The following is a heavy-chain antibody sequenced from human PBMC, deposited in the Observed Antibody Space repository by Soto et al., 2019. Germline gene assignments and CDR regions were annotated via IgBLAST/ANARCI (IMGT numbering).Heavy chain of an antibody. J-gene: IGHJ4*02. CDR3: ARVFPIGYCSGGSCYGSDY. CDR2: INWNGGST. Sequence: PGGSLRLSCAASGFTFDDYGMSWVRQAPGKGLEWVSGINWNGGSTGYADSVKGRFTISRDNAKNSLYLQMNSLRAEDTALYYCARVFPIGYCSGGSCYGSDYWGQGTLVTVSS. CDR1: GFTFDDYG. V-gene: IGHV3-20*04. D-gene: IGHD2-15*01.